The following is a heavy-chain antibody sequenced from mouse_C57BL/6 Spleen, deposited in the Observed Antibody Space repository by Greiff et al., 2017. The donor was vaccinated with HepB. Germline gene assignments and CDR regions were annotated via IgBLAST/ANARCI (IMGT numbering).Heavy chain of an antibody. V-gene: IGHV14-3*01. CDR2: IDPANGNT. CDR3: ARDYGSSYDAMDY. D-gene: IGHD1-1*01. CDR1: GFNIKNTY. Sequence: EVKLVESVAELVRPGASVKLSCTASGFNIKNTYMHWVKQRPEQGLEWIGRIDPANGNTKYAPKFQGKATITADTSSNTAYLQLSSLTSEDTAIYYCARDYGSSYDAMDYWGQGTSVTVSS. J-gene: IGHJ4*01.